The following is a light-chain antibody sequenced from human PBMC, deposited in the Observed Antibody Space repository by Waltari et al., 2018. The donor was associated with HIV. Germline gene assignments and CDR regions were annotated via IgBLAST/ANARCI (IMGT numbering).Light chain of an antibody. CDR2: DVS. V-gene: IGLV2-14*03. Sequence: QSALTQPASVSGSPGQPITIPCTGPTSGVGGYNSVSWYQQHPAKAPKIVILDVSNRPSGVSNRFSGSKSGNTASLTISGLQAEDEAYYYCSSYTSSDTVVFGGGTKVTVL. J-gene: IGLJ2*01. CDR1: TSGVGGYNS. CDR3: SSYTSSDTVV.